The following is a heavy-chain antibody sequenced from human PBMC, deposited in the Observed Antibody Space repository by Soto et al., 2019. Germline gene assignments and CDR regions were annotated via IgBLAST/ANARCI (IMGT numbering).Heavy chain of an antibody. D-gene: IGHD4-17*01. Sequence: PSETLSLTCTVSGGSISSYYWSWIRQPPGKGLEWIGYIYYSGSTNYNPSLKSRVTISVDTSKNQFSLKLSSVTAADTAVYYCARQATVTTYYYYYMDVWGKETTVTVSS. CDR2: IYYSGST. V-gene: IGHV4-59*08. CDR3: ARQATVTTYYYYYMDV. CDR1: GGSISSYY. J-gene: IGHJ6*03.